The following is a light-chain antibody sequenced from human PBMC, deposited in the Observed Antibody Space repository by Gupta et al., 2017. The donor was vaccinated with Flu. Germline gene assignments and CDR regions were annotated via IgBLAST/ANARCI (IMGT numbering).Light chain of an antibody. CDR3: SSYTSGSTHVVG. V-gene: IGLV2-14*01. CDR2: DVS. CDR1: TSDAGGYNS. J-gene: IGLJ2*01. Sequence: QSALTQPAPVSGPPCLSITISCPGTTSDAGGYNSAYWYHQRPDTAPNLMIYDVSSRHSGMSTRFSGSKSGNTASLTISGLQAEDEADYYCSSYTSGSTHVVGFGGGTKLTVL.